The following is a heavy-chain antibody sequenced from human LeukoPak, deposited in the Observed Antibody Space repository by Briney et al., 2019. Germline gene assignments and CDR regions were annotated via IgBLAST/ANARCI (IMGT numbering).Heavy chain of an antibody. CDR1: DDSFSSHY. CDR3: ARDLVTVTKGFDI. V-gene: IGHV4-59*11. J-gene: IGHJ3*02. D-gene: IGHD4-17*01. Sequence: SETLSLTCAVSDDSFSSHYWTWTRQPPGKGLVWIGYISYIGSTNYNPSLKSRVTISIDTSKNQFSLKLSSVTAADTAVYYCARDLVTVTKGFDIWGQGTMVSVSS. CDR2: ISYIGST.